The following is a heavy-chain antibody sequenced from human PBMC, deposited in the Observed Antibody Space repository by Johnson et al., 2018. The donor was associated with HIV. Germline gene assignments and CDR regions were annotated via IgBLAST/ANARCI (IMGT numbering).Heavy chain of an antibody. Sequence: VQLVESGGGVVQPGRSLRLSCAASGFTFSSYGMHWVRQAPGKGLEWVAVISYDGSNKYYADSVKGRFIISRDNSKNTLLLQMNSLRAEDTAVYYCAKCIWGSSLIDAFDIWGQGTRVTVSS. D-gene: IGHD6-13*01. J-gene: IGHJ3*02. V-gene: IGHV3-30*18. CDR2: ISYDGSNK. CDR3: AKCIWGSSLIDAFDI. CDR1: GFTFSSYG.